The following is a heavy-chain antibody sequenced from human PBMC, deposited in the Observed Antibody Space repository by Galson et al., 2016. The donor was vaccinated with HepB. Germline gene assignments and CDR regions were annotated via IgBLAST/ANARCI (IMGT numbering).Heavy chain of an antibody. Sequence: SETLSLTCNISGGSIRNDYWSWIRQPPGKGLEWIGYVSYSGSTNYNPSLKSRTTLSVDTSKNQFSLNLSFVTAADTAVYYCARVRKAYFEWDVLRDWGWFDPWGQGTQVTVSS. J-gene: IGHJ5*02. CDR3: ARVRKAYFEWDVLRDWGWFDP. CDR1: GGSIRNDY. V-gene: IGHV4-59*01. D-gene: IGHD1-26*01. CDR2: VSYSGST.